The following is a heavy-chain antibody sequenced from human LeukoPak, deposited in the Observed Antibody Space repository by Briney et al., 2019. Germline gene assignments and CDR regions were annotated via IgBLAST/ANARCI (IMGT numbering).Heavy chain of an antibody. D-gene: IGHD2-8*01. CDR3: ARGGWDCTNGVCYTPDFDY. CDR2: IYYSGST. Sequence: PSETLSLTCTVSGGSISSYYWSWIRQPPGKGLEWIGYIYYSGSTNYNPSLKSRVTISVDTSKNQFSLKLSSVTAADTAVYYCARGGWDCTNGVCYTPDFDYWGQGTLVTVSS. V-gene: IGHV4-59*01. J-gene: IGHJ4*02. CDR1: GGSISSYY.